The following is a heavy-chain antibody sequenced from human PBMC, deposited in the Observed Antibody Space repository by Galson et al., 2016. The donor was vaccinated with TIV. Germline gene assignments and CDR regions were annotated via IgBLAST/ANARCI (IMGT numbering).Heavy chain of an antibody. CDR3: ARDLDSTVTAPFDY. CDR2: INPNSGDT. Sequence: SVKVSCKASGYTFTGYYMHWVRQAPGRGLEWMGWINPNSGDTNYAQNFQGRVTMTTETSISTAYLELSSLTSDDTAVYYCARDLDSTVTAPFDYWGQGTLVTISS. J-gene: IGHJ4*02. CDR1: GYTFTGYY. V-gene: IGHV1-2*02. D-gene: IGHD4-17*01.